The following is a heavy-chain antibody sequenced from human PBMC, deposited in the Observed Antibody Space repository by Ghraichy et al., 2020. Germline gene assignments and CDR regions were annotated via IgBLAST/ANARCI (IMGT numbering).Heavy chain of an antibody. V-gene: IGHV1-3*04. CDR2: INTDNGNA. D-gene: IGHD6-13*01. Sequence: ASVKVSCKASGYTLTRNAMHWVRQAPGQRLEWMGWINTDNGNAKYSQKFQGRVTITRDTSANTAYMELSSLRSEDTAVYYCARDDGSTLCFDYWGQGTLVTVSS. CDR3: ARDDGSTLCFDY. J-gene: IGHJ4*02. CDR1: GYTLTRNA.